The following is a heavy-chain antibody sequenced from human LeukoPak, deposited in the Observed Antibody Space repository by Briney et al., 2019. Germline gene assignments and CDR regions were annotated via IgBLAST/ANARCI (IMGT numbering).Heavy chain of an antibody. CDR1: GFTFSSYG. J-gene: IGHJ4*02. Sequence: GGSLRLSCAASGFTFSSYGMHWVRQAPGKGLEGVAFIRYDGSNKYYADSVKGRFTISRDNSKNTLYLQMNSLRAEDTAVYYCAKGGSGYYSYYFDYWGQGTLVTVSS. V-gene: IGHV3-30*02. D-gene: IGHD3-22*01. CDR3: AKGGSGYYSYYFDY. CDR2: IRYDGSNK.